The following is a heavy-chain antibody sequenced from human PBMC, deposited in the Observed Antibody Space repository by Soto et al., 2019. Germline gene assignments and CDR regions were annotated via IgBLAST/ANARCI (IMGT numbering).Heavy chain of an antibody. CDR3: ARQFDSDTSGYYYAY. D-gene: IGHD3-22*01. CDR2: IIPIFGTA. Sequence: SVKVSCKASGGTFSTNAISWVRQAPGQGLEWMGGIIPIFGTANYAQKFQGRVTITADESTSTAYMELSSLRSEDTAVYYCARQFDSDTSGYYYAYWGQGTLVTVSS. V-gene: IGHV1-69*13. CDR1: GGTFSTNA. J-gene: IGHJ4*02.